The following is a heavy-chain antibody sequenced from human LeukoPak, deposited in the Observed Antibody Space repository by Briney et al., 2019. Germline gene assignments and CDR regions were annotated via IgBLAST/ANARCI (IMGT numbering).Heavy chain of an antibody. J-gene: IGHJ4*02. Sequence: SETLSLTCTVSGGSISSSSYYWGWIRQPPGKGLEWIGSIYYSGSTYYNPSLKSRVTISVDTSKNQFSLKLSSVTAADTAVYYCARDWASSSWSRVFDYWGQGTLVTVSS. CDR1: GGSISSSSYY. CDR2: IYYSGST. D-gene: IGHD6-13*01. V-gene: IGHV4-39*02. CDR3: ARDWASSSWSRVFDY.